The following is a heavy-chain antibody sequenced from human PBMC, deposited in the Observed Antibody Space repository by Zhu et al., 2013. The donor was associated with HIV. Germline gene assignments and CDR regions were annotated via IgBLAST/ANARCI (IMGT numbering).Heavy chain of an antibody. CDR2: MSPKDGNT. Sequence: QVQLVQSGTQVKKPGASVKVSCKASGYTFINHGISWVRQAPGQGLEWMGWMSPKDGNTNYAQKVQGRVTMTTDKSTSTAYMELANVTSDDTAVYYCATVVTAYFDHWGQGTQVTVSS. V-gene: IGHV1-18*01. CDR1: GYTFINHG. J-gene: IGHJ4*02. D-gene: IGHD6-6*01. CDR3: ATVVTAYFDH.